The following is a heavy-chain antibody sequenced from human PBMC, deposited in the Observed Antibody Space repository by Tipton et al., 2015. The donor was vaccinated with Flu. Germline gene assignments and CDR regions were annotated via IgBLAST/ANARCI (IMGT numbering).Heavy chain of an antibody. D-gene: IGHD2-21*02. CDR2: IYGGGSGT. Sequence: SLRLSCVASRFTFSRYAMSWVRQAPGKGLEWVSTIYGGGSGTFYADSVKGRFSISRDNSRNTLELQMDRLRAEDTAIYYCAKDRFAWVTSSGSFDSWGQGTLVTVSS. V-gene: IGHV3-23*01. J-gene: IGHJ4*02. CDR3: AKDRFAWVTSSGSFDS. CDR1: RFTFSRYA.